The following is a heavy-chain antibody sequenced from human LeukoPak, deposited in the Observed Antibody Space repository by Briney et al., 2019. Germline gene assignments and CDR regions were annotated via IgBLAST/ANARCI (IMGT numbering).Heavy chain of an antibody. J-gene: IGHJ4*02. Sequence: GGSLRLSCAASGFTLSSNYMSWVRQAPGKGLEWVSVIYSGGSTYYADSVKGRFTISRNNSKNTLYLQMNSLRAEDTAVYYCARGHDYGDYVLDYWGQGTLVTVSS. D-gene: IGHD4-17*01. V-gene: IGHV3-66*02. CDR2: IYSGGST. CDR1: GFTLSSNY. CDR3: ARGHDYGDYVLDY.